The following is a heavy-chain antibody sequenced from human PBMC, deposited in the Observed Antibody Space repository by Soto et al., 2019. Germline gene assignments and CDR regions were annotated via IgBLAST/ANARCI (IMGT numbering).Heavy chain of an antibody. V-gene: IGHV1-69*02. Sequence: QVQLVQSGAEVKKPGSSVKVSCKASGGTFSSYTISWVRQAPGQGLEWMGRIIPILGIANYAQKFQGRVTITAEKSTSTAYMELSSLRSEDTAVYYCAPPMGDYYDSSGYSPEYFQHWGQGTLVTVSS. D-gene: IGHD3-22*01. J-gene: IGHJ1*01. CDR1: GGTFSSYT. CDR2: IIPILGIA. CDR3: APPMGDYYDSSGYSPEYFQH.